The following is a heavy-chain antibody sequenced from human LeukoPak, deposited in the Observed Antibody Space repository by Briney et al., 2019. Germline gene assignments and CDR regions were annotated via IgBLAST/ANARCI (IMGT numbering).Heavy chain of an antibody. J-gene: IGHJ4*02. V-gene: IGHV1-3*01. CDR1: GYIFTTYA. Sequence: ASVKVSCKASGYIFTTYAMHWVRQAPGQRLEWMGWINAGNGNTKYSRKFQGRVTITRDTSASTAYMELSSLRSEDTAVYYCARVYYDSSGYSDYWGQGTLVTVSS. CDR3: ARVYYDSSGYSDY. D-gene: IGHD3-22*01. CDR2: INAGNGNT.